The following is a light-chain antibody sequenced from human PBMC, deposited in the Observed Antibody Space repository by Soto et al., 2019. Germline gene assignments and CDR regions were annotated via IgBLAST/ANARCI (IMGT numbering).Light chain of an antibody. CDR3: QPYNNWPLT. CDR1: QDISTW. V-gene: IGKV1-12*01. CDR2: AAS. J-gene: IGKJ4*01. Sequence: DIQMTQSPSSVSASVGDRVTITCRASQDISTWVAWYQQKPGKAPKLLISAASTLQSGVPRRFSGSGSGTDFTLIISSLQPEDFAIYYCQPYNNWPLTFGGGTKVESK.